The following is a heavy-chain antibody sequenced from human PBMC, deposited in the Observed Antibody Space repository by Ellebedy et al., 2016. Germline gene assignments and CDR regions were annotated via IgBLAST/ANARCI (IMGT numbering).Heavy chain of an antibody. V-gene: IGHV1-69*13. CDR3: ARGLRAYYYYYGMDV. D-gene: IGHD4-17*01. J-gene: IGHJ6*02. Sequence: ASVKVSCKASGGTFSSYAISWVRQAPGQGLEWMGGIIPIFGTSNYAQKFQGRVTITADESTSTAYMELRSLRSEDTAVYYCARGLRAYYYYYGMDVWGQGTTVTVSS. CDR2: IIPIFGTS. CDR1: GGTFSSYA.